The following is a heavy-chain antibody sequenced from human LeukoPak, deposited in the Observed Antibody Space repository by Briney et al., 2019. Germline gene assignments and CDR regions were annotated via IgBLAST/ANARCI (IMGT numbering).Heavy chain of an antibody. CDR2: IIGDGGSK. J-gene: IGHJ4*02. D-gene: IGHD5-24*01. CDR3: ARETEMANLDY. Sequence: GGSLRLSCAASGFSFNGYAMHWVRQAPGKGLEWVSLIIGDGGSKYYVDSVKGRFTISRDNAKKSLYLQMNSLRAEDTAVYYCARETEMANLDYWGQGTLVTASS. V-gene: IGHV3-43*02. CDR1: GFSFNGYA.